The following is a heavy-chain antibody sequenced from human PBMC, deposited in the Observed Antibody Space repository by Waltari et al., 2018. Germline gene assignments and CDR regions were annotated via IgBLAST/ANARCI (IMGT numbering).Heavy chain of an antibody. D-gene: IGHD2-21*01. CDR3: ATAGAYSPQGGRYDS. CDR2: VRRDGAEK. CDR1: GLNFNNEW. V-gene: IGHV3-7*03. Sequence: EVQLVESGGGSVQTGGSLTLSCSVSGLNFNNEWMGWLRQPPGKGLEWLANVRRDGAEKNYVDSVKGRFTISRDNAENSLFLQMNSLSAEDTAVYYCATAGAYSPQGGRYDSWGQGTVVSVS. J-gene: IGHJ4*02.